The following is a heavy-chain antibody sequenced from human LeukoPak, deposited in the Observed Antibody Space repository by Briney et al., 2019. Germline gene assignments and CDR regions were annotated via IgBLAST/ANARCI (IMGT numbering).Heavy chain of an antibody. CDR1: TFTFSTYN. V-gene: IGHV3-21*01. D-gene: IGHD2-15*01. J-gene: IGHJ4*02. CDR2: ISSSGTYI. CDR3: ARDYRRWSEY. Sequence: SGGSLRLSCAASTFTFSTYNMNWVRQAPGKGLEWVSSISSSGTYIYYRDSVKGRFTISRDNAENSLYLQMNSLRAEDTAVYYCARDYRRWSEYWGQGTLVTVSS.